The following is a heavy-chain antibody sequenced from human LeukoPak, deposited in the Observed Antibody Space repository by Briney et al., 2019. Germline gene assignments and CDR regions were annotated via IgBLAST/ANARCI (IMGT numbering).Heavy chain of an antibody. CDR2: IYHSGTT. D-gene: IGHD1-26*01. Sequence: SETLSLTCAVSTYSISSVYYWGWIRQPPGKGPEWIGNIYHSGTTHYNPSFKSRVTISVDMSKNQFSLKLSSVTAADTAVYYCAREVVGATSYFDSWGQGILVTVSS. CDR3: AREVVGATSYFDS. J-gene: IGHJ4*02. CDR1: TYSISSVYY. V-gene: IGHV4-38-2*02.